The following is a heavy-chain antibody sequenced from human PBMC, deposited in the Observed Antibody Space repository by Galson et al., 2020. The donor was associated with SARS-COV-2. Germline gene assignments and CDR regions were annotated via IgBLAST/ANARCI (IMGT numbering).Heavy chain of an antibody. Sequence: SQTLSLTCAVYGGSLRGSYWSWIRQPPGKGLEWIGEINHSGSTNYSPSLKSRVTISVDTSRKQFSLKLNSVTAADTAVYFCARQRSNIAVFDYWGRGTLVTVSS. J-gene: IGHJ4*02. CDR2: INHSGST. CDR1: GGSLRGSY. V-gene: IGHV4-34*01. CDR3: ARQRSNIAVFDY. D-gene: IGHD6-19*01.